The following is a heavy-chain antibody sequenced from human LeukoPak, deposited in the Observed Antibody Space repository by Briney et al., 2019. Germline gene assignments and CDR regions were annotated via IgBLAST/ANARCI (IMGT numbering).Heavy chain of an antibody. Sequence: ASVKVSCKVSGYTLTELSMHWVRQAPGKGLEWMGGFDPEDGETIYAQKFQGRVTITTDESTSTAYMELSSLRSEDTAVYYCARGTYGDFDYWGQGTLVTVSS. CDR3: ARGTYGDFDY. D-gene: IGHD4-17*01. CDR1: GYTLTELS. V-gene: IGHV1-24*01. CDR2: FDPEDGET. J-gene: IGHJ4*02.